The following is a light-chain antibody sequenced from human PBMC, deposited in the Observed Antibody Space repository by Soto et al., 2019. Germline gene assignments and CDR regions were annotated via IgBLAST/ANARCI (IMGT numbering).Light chain of an antibody. CDR1: QSVDSGY. V-gene: IGKV3D-20*02. J-gene: IGKJ1*01. CDR2: GES. CDR3: HKRQSWPRT. Sequence: DMVFTRSPATLSVSVWDRGTLACRASQSVDSGYLAWYQQKTGQAPRILIYGESSRATGTPDRLSASGSGTDFNLTISEVQPEDLALYYCHKRQSWPRTCGQGTKVDIK.